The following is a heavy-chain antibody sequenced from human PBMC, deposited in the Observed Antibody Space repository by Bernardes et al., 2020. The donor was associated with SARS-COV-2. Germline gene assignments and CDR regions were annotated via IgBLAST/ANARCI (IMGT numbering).Heavy chain of an antibody. V-gene: IGHV3-30*03. CDR2: ISDDGSNK. J-gene: IGHJ3*01. CDR3: ARDVGGTDWRFGFDV. Sequence: GGSLRLSCAASGFTFSSHAMHWVRQAPGKGLEWVTVISDDGSNKYYGDSVKGRFTISRDNTRTSVFLQMESLRAEDTAVYYCARDVGGTDWRFGFDVWGPGTMVHVSS. CDR1: GFTFSSHA. D-gene: IGHD3-9*01.